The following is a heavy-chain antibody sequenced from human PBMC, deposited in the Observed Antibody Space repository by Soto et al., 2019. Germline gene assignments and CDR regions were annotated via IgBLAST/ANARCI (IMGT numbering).Heavy chain of an antibody. CDR1: GFTFSSYR. D-gene: IGHD2-15*01. CDR2: ISSSSTI. Sequence: EAQLVESGGGLVQPGGSLRLSCAASGFTFSSYRMNWVRQAPGKGPEWVSYISSSSTIYYADSVKGRFTTSRDNAKNSLDLQMNSLRDEDTAVYYCARDWGYCSGGTCYYGMDVWGQGTTVTVSS. J-gene: IGHJ6*02. CDR3: ARDWGYCSGGTCYYGMDV. V-gene: IGHV3-48*02.